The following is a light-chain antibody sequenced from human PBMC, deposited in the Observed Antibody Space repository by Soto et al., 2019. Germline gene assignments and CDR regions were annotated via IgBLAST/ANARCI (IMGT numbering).Light chain of an antibody. CDR3: GSWDSSLCAYV. Sequence: QSVLTQPPSVSAAPGQKAPISCSGSSSNIGGNSVSWDQQLPGTAPKLLIYDDNKRPSGIPDRFSGSKSGTSATLGITGFQTGDEADYYCGSWDSSLCAYVFGTGTKV. CDR2: DDN. V-gene: IGLV1-51*01. J-gene: IGLJ1*01. CDR1: SSNIGGNS.